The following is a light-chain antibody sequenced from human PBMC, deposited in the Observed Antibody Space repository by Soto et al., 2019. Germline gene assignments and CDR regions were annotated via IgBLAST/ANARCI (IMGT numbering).Light chain of an antibody. CDR1: SGYVGTYSL. J-gene: IGLJ1*01. CDR2: EGH. CDR3: CLYVGATTYV. Sequence: VLAQPASVSGSPGQSITISCTGASGYVGTYSLVSWYRQHPGKAPKVVIYEGHKRPSGVPDRFSGSTSVNTASLTISGLQTDDEADYYCCLYVGATTYVFGTGTKVTVL. V-gene: IGLV2-23*01.